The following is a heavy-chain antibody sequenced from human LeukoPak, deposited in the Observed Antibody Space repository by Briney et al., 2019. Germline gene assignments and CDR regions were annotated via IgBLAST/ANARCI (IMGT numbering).Heavy chain of an antibody. J-gene: IGHJ6*02. Sequence: SGTLSLTCAVSGGSISSSNWWSWVRPPPGKGLEWIGEIYHSGSTNYNPSLKSRVTISVDKSKNQFFLRLTSVTAADTAMYYCAGSSPLPATYGMDVWGQGTTVTVSS. V-gene: IGHV4-4*02. CDR1: GGSISSSNW. D-gene: IGHD1-26*01. CDR3: AGSSPLPATYGMDV. CDR2: IYHSGST.